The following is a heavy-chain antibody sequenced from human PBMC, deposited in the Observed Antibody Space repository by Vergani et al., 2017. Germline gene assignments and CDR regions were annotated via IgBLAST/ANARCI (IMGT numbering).Heavy chain of an antibody. V-gene: IGHV4-34*01. Sequence: QVQLQQWGAGLLKPSETLSLTCAVYGGSFSGYYWSWIRQHPGKGLEWIGEINHSGSTNYNPSLKIRVTISVDTSKNQFSLKLSSVTAPDTAVYYCARGFWDNWYYGGNWFDPGGQGSLVTVSS. CDR2: INHSGST. CDR1: GGSFSGYY. CDR3: ARGFWDNWYYGGNWFDP. D-gene: IGHD4-23*01. J-gene: IGHJ5*02.